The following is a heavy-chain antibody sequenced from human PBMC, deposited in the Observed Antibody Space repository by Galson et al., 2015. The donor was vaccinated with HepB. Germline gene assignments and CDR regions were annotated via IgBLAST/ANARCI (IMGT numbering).Heavy chain of an antibody. CDR2: IRYDGSNK. CDR1: GFTFSNYG. D-gene: IGHD3-10*01. CDR3: AKDALMDTAMVRGVITDDAFDI. J-gene: IGHJ3*02. Sequence: SLRLSCAASGFTFSNYGMHWVRQAPGKGLEWVAFIRYDGSNKYYVESVKGRFTISRDNSKNTLYLQMNSLRAEDTAVYYCAKDALMDTAMVRGVITDDAFDIWGQGTMVTVSS. V-gene: IGHV3-30*02.